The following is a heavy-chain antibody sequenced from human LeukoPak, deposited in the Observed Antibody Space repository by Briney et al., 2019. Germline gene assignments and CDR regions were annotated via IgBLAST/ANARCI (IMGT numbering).Heavy chain of an antibody. V-gene: IGHV3-30*02. J-gene: IGHJ5*02. CDR2: IRHDGSNK. D-gene: IGHD1-26*01. CDR1: GFTFSSYG. CDR3: AKSVSDWFDP. Sequence: GGSLRLSCAASGFTFSSYGMHWVRQAPGKGLEWVAFIRHDGSNKYYADSVKGRFTISRDNSKNTLYLQMNSLRAEDTAVYYCAKSVSDWFDPWGQGTLVTVSS.